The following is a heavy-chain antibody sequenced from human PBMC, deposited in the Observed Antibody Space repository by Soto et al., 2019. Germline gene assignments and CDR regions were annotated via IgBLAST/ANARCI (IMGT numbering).Heavy chain of an antibody. CDR1: GGSISSSSYY. Sequence: QLQLQESGPGLVKPSETLSLTCTVSGGSISSSSYYWGWIRQPPGKGLEWIGSIYYSGSTYYNPSLKSRVTISVDTSKNQFSLKLSSVTAADTAVYYCARPYSSGWSNHDAFDIWGQGTMVTVSS. CDR3: ARPYSSGWSNHDAFDI. V-gene: IGHV4-39*01. CDR2: IYYSGST. D-gene: IGHD6-19*01. J-gene: IGHJ3*02.